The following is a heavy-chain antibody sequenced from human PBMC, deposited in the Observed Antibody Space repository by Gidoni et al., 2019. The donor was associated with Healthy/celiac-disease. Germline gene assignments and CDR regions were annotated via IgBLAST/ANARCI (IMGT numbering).Heavy chain of an antibody. CDR2: IYYRGST. V-gene: IGHV4-59*01. D-gene: IGHD2-21*01. CDR1: VGSISSYY. Sequence: VQLQESGPGLVKPSETLPPPCTVSVGSISSYYWCWLRQPPGKGLEWIGYIYYRGSTNYNPSLKSRVTISVDTSKNQFSLKLSSVTAADTAVYYCASVYCGGDCYPVYWGQGTLVTVSS. J-gene: IGHJ4*02. CDR3: ASVYCGGDCYPVY.